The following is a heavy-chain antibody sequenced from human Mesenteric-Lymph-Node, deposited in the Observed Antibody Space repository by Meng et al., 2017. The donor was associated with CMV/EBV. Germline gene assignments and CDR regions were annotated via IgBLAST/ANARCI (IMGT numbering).Heavy chain of an antibody. CDR2: IYWDDDK. Sequence: FSLSTSGVGVGWIRQPPGKALEWLALIYWDDDKRYSPSLRNRLTITNDTSKNQVVLTMTNMDPVDTATYYCALGYYYGSGSPQGAFDYWGQGTLVTISS. CDR3: ALGYYYGSGSPQGAFDY. D-gene: IGHD3-10*01. J-gene: IGHJ4*02. V-gene: IGHV2-5*02. CDR1: FSLSTSGVG.